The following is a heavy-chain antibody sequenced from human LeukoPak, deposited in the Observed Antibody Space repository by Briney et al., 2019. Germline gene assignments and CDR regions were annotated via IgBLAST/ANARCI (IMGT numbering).Heavy chain of an antibody. CDR2: IYYSGST. CDR1: GGSISSYY. V-gene: IGHV4-59*08. Sequence: SETLSLTCTVSGGSISSYYWSWIRQPPGKGLEWIGYIYYSGSTNYNPSLKSRVTISVDTSKNQFSLKLSSVTAADTAVYYCAGGSMRMVTGNWFDPWGQGTLVTVSS. J-gene: IGHJ5*02. D-gene: IGHD5-18*01. CDR3: AGGSMRMVTGNWFDP.